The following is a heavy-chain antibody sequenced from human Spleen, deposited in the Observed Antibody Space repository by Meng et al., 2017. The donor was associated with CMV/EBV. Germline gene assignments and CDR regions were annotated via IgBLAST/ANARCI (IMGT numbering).Heavy chain of an antibody. Sequence: APGKGLEWVSAISGSGGSTYYADSVKGRFTTSRDNSKNTLYLQMNSLRAEDTAVYYCAKEKYSGSYYFDYWGQGTLVTVSS. CDR3: AKEKYSGSYYFDY. CDR2: ISGSGGST. D-gene: IGHD1-26*01. V-gene: IGHV3-23*01. J-gene: IGHJ4*02.